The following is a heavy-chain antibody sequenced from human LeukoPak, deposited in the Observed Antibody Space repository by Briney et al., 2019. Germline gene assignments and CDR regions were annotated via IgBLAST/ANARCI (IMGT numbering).Heavy chain of an antibody. CDR1: GGSIGTYY. Sequence: SETLSLTCTVSGGSIGTYYWSWIRQPPGKGLEWIGYIYYNGSTNFNPSLKSRVTISVDTSKNQFSLKLSSVTAADTALYYCARGRDYVWGGYRTYYFDYWGQGTLVTVSS. J-gene: IGHJ4*02. CDR2: IYYNGST. V-gene: IGHV4-59*01. D-gene: IGHD3-16*02. CDR3: ARGRDYVWGGYRTYYFDY.